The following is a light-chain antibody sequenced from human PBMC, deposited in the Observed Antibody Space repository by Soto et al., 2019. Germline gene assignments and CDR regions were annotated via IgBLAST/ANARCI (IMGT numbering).Light chain of an antibody. CDR1: QSIGSGY. CDR2: GAS. CDR3: QQYGSSPRT. J-gene: IGKJ1*01. V-gene: IGKV3-20*01. Sequence: EIVLTQSPGTLSLSPGERATLSCRASQSIGSGYLAWYQQKPGQAPRLLIYGASSRATGIPDRFRGSGSGTGFTLTIGRMEPEDYAVYYCQQYGSSPRTFGQGTKVDI.